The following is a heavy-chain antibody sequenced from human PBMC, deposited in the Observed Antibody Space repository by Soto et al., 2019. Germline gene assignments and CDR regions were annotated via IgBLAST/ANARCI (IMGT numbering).Heavy chain of an antibody. J-gene: IGHJ4*02. Sequence: XSVKVSCKASVYTFSGYYMHWVRQAPGQGLEWMGVINPSGDSTSYAQKFQGRVTITRDTSTSTLFMELSSPRSEDTAVYFCARDWEFGYWGQGTLVTVSS. CDR2: INPSGDST. CDR1: VYTFSGYY. D-gene: IGHD1-26*01. CDR3: ARDWEFGY. V-gene: IGHV1-46*01.